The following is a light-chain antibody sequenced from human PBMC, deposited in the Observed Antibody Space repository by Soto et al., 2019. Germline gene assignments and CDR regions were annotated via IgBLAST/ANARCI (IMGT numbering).Light chain of an antibody. CDR1: SSDVGGYNY. Sequence: QSALTQPASVSGSPGQSITISCTGTSSDVGGYNYVSWYQQHPGKAPKLMIYDVSNRPSGVSNRFSGSKSGNTASLTISGLQAEDEADYYCSSYTSISILFGGGTQLTVL. CDR2: DVS. CDR3: SSYTSISIL. V-gene: IGLV2-14*01. J-gene: IGLJ2*01.